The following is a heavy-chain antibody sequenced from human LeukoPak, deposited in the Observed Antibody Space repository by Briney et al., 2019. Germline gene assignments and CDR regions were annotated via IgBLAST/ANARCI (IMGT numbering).Heavy chain of an antibody. V-gene: IGHV3-23*01. CDR1: GFTFSSYA. CDR2: ISGSGGST. J-gene: IGHJ3*02. CDR3: ARHERGGEDYGGTFDI. D-gene: IGHD4-23*01. Sequence: GGSLRLSCAASGFTFSSYAMSWVRQAPGKGLEWVSAISGSGGSTYYADSVKGRFTISRDNSKNTLYLQMNSLRAEDTAVYYCARHERGGEDYGGTFDIWGQGTMVTVSS.